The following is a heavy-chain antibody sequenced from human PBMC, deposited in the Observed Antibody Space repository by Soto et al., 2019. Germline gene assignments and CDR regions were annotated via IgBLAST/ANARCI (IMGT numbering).Heavy chain of an antibody. Sequence: ASVKVSCKASGYTFTGYYMHWVRQAPGQGLEWMGWINPNSGGTNYAQKFQGWVTMTRDTSISTAYMELSRLRSDDTAVYYCARGCSSTSCYVSFDPWGQGTLVTV. CDR1: GYTFTGYY. CDR3: ARGCSSTSCYVSFDP. D-gene: IGHD2-2*01. CDR2: INPNSGGT. V-gene: IGHV1-2*04. J-gene: IGHJ5*02.